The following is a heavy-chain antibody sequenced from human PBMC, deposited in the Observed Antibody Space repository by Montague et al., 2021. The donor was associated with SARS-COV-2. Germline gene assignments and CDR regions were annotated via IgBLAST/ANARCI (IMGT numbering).Heavy chain of an antibody. Sequence: SETLSLTCTVSGGSISSYYWSWIRQPPGKGLEWIGYIYYSGSTNYNPSLKSRATISVDTSKNQFSLKLSSVTAADTAVYYCARREWLRGGFDYWGQGTLVTVAS. V-gene: IGHV4-59*08. CDR3: ARREWLRGGFDY. CDR1: GGSISSYY. CDR2: IYYSGST. J-gene: IGHJ4*02. D-gene: IGHD5-12*01.